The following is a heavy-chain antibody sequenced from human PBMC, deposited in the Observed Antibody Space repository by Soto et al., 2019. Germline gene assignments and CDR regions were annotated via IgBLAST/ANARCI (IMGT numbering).Heavy chain of an antibody. CDR1: GGSISRGNYN. V-gene: IGHV4-39*01. J-gene: IGHJ4*02. Sequence: PSETLSLTCTVSGGSISRGNYNWGWIRQPPGKGLEWIGSIDYTGITRYNPSLEIRVSASADTSKNHFSLRLSSVTAADTAVYYCARHGSYCDRSGYIDYWGQGILVTVSS. CDR2: IDYTGIT. D-gene: IGHD3-22*01. CDR3: ARHGSYCDRSGYIDY.